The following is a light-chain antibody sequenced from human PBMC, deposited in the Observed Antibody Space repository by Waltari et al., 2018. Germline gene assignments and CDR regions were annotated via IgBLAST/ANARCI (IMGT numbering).Light chain of an antibody. CDR3: CSFAGYGIYV. CDR2: GIS. CDR1: NSNVDILHL. Sequence: QSALTQPASVSGSPGQSITISCTAVNSNVDILHLFSWYQHHPGRNPRLLIYGISQRPSGIPKRCSVSKSGNTASLTISGLQPEDEADYFCCSFAGYGIYVFGSGTQVSVL. V-gene: IGLV2-23*02. J-gene: IGLJ1*01.